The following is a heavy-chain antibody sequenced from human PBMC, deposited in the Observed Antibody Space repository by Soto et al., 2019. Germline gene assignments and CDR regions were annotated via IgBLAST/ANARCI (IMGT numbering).Heavy chain of an antibody. CDR1: GGSISSGGYY. Sequence: TLSLTCTVSGGSISSGGYYWSWIRQHPGKGLEWIGYIYYSGSTYYNPSLKSRVTISVDTSKNQFSLKLSSVTAADTAVYYCARGTTVTTPFDYWGQGTLVTVSS. V-gene: IGHV4-31*03. J-gene: IGHJ4*02. CDR3: ARGTTVTTPFDY. CDR2: IYYSGST. D-gene: IGHD4-17*01.